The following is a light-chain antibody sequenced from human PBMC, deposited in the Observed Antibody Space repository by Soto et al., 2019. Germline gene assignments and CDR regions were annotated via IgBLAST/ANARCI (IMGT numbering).Light chain of an antibody. CDR3: SSYTSSSIDYV. CDR2: EVS. V-gene: IGLV2-14*01. CDR1: SSDVGGYNY. J-gene: IGLJ1*01. Sequence: QSALTQPASVSGSPGQSITISCTGTSSDVGGYNYVSWYQQHPGKAPKLMIYEVSNRPSGVSNRFSGSKSGNTASLTISGLQAEDEADYYFSSYTSSSIDYVLGTGTKLTVL.